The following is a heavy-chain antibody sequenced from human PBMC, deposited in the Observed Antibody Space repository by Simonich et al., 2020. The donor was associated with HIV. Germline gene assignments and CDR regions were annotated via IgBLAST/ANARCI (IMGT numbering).Heavy chain of an antibody. CDR1: GGSFSGYY. D-gene: IGHD3-3*01. V-gene: IGHV4-34*01. CDR2: INHRGST. CDR3: AGGTWSGWNYYYYYMDI. Sequence: QVQLQQWGAGLLKPSETLSFTCAVYGGSFSGYYWSRIRQPPGKGLEWLGAINHRGSTTDNPALKSRDTRSLDTTMNQFSQKLSSVTAADTAVYYCAGGTWSGWNYYYYYMDIWGKGTTVTVSS. J-gene: IGHJ6*03.